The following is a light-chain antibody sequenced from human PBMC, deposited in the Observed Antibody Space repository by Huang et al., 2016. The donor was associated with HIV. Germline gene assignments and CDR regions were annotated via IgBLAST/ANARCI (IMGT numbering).Light chain of an antibody. CDR2: GGS. CDR3: HQYNDWPPWT. Sequence: EIVMTQSPATLSVSPGERAILLCRASQNIDTNLAWYQQRPGQAPRLLIFGGSTRATGISARFTGGGSETEFTLTINSVQSEDVAMYYCHQYNDWPPWTFGQGTRVEI. CDR1: QNIDTN. J-gene: IGKJ1*01. V-gene: IGKV3-15*01.